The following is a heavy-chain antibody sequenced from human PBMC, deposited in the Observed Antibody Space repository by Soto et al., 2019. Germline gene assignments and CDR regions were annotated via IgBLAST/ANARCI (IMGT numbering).Heavy chain of an antibody. Sequence: ASVKVSCKASGYTFTGYYMHWVRQAPGQGLEWMGWINPNSGGTNYAQKFQGWVTMTRDTSISTAYMELSRLRSDDTAVYYCARGYCTNGVCYHNWFDPWGQGTLVTVSS. D-gene: IGHD2-8*01. CDR3: ARGYCTNGVCYHNWFDP. J-gene: IGHJ5*02. V-gene: IGHV1-2*04. CDR1: GYTFTGYY. CDR2: INPNSGGT.